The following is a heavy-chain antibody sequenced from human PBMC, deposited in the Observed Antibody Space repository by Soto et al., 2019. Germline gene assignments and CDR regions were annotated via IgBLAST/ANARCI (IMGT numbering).Heavy chain of an antibody. D-gene: IGHD3-10*01. CDR1: GYVFISYG. J-gene: IGHJ4*02. Sequence: QVQLVQSGPEVKKPGASVKVSCKTSGYVFISYGISWVRQAPGHGLEWVGWISAYTGKADYAQKFQRRVTMTTETSTSTAFLELWSLRSDDTAVYYCARDQRYYGSGSYYSDNWGQGTLVTVSS. V-gene: IGHV1-18*04. CDR2: ISAYTGKA. CDR3: ARDQRYYGSGSYYSDN.